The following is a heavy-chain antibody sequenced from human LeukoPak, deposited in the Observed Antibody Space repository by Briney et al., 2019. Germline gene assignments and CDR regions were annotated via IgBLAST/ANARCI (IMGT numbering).Heavy chain of an antibody. Sequence: GGSLTLSCSVCGFTFSTNWMSSVRQAPGKGLAWVANIKQDGSEKYYVDSVRGRFTISRDNAENSLYLQMNSLRAEDTAVYYCARDCSTTNCYSGYLDNWGQGTLVTVSS. D-gene: IGHD2-2*01. J-gene: IGHJ4*02. CDR2: IKQDGSEK. CDR3: ARDCSTTNCYSGYLDN. V-gene: IGHV3-7*01. CDR1: GFTFSTNW.